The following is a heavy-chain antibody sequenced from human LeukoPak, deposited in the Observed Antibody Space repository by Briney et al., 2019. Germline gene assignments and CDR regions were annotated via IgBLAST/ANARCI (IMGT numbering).Heavy chain of an antibody. J-gene: IGHJ5*02. CDR3: ARGAYCSGGSCYSNWFDP. V-gene: IGHV1-18*01. CDR1: GYTFTSYG. CDR2: ISAYNGNT. Sequence: GASVKVSCKASGYTFTSYGISWVRQAPGQGLEWVGWISAYNGNTNYAQKLQGRVTMTTDTSTSTAYMELRSLRSDDTAVYCCARGAYCSGGSCYSNWFDPWGQGTLVTVSS. D-gene: IGHD2-15*01.